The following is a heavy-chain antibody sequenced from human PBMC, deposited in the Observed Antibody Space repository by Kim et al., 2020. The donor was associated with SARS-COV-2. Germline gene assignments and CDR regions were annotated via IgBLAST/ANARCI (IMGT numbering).Heavy chain of an antibody. CDR3: ARGDHDFWSGYYYYYMDV. Sequence: GGSLRLSCAASGFTFSSYDMHWVRQATGKGLEWVSAIGTAGDTYYPGSVKGRFTISRENAKNSLYLQMNSLRAGDTAVYYCARGDHDFWSGYYYYYMDVGGKGATVTVSS. D-gene: IGHD3-3*01. V-gene: IGHV3-13*01. CDR1: GFTFSSYD. J-gene: IGHJ6*03. CDR2: IGTAGDT.